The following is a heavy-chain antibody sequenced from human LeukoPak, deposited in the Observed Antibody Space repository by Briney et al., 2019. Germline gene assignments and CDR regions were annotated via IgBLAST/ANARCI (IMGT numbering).Heavy chain of an antibody. CDR3: ATTRAPSNGRVLYYMDV. D-gene: IGHD1-1*01. CDR2: IMRSSSQI. V-gene: IGHV3-21*01. Sequence: GGSLRLSCAASGLIFSSYSMNWVRQAPGKGLEWVSSIMRSSSQIYYADSVRGRFTISRDNAKNSLYLQMNSMRAEHTAVYYCATTRAPSNGRVLYYMDVWGKGTTVTVSS. CDR1: GLIFSSYS. J-gene: IGHJ6*03.